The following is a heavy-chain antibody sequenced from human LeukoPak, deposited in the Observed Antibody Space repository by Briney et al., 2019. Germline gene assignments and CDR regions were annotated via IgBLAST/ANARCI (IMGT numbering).Heavy chain of an antibody. CDR2: ISYDGSNK. Sequence: PGGSLRLSCAASEFTFSSYAMHWVRQAPGKGLEWVALISYDGSNKYYADSVKGRFTISRDNSKNTLYLQMNSLRAEDTAVYYCARDDRITGTTPRFYYYYYMDVWGKGTTVTVSS. J-gene: IGHJ6*03. V-gene: IGHV3-30*04. CDR3: ARDDRITGTTPRFYYYYYMDV. D-gene: IGHD1-7*01. CDR1: EFTFSSYA.